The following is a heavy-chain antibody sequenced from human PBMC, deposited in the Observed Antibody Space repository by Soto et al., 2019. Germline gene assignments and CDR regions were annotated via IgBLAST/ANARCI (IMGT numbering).Heavy chain of an antibody. CDR2: ISYEGSNK. D-gene: IGHD1-1*01. J-gene: IGHJ6*02. CDR1: GFTFDTYG. V-gene: IGHV3-30-3*01. Sequence: PGGTLRLSCAASGFTFDTYGIHWVRQPPGKGLEWVALISYEGSNKYYSDSVKGRFPISRANSKSTLFLHMNSLRVEDTGVYYCARVNPGNNLYYFNGLDVWGQGTSVTVSS. CDR3: ARVNPGNNLYYFNGLDV.